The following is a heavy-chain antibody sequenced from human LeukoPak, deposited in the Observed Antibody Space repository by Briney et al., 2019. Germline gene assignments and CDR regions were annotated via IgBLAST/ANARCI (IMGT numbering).Heavy chain of an antibody. CDR1: GYSFTNYG. V-gene: IGHV1-18*01. J-gene: IGHJ4*02. CDR2: ISAYNGYT. D-gene: IGHD3-22*01. CDR3: ARGFPPRRNYDSSGYYSYYFDH. Sequence: ASLKVSCKASGYSFTNYGISWVRQAPGQGLEWMGRISAYNGYTHFAQKFQGRVTMTTDTSTSTAYMELRSLRSDDTAVYYCARGFPPRRNYDSSGYYSYYFDHWGQGTLVTVSS.